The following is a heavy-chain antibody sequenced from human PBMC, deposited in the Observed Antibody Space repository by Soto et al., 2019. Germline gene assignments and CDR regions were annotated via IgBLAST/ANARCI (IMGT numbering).Heavy chain of an antibody. CDR1: GYTFTTYG. D-gene: IGHD6-19*01. CDR2: INAYNDNT. CDR3: ARDPSVPGTANY. J-gene: IGHJ4*02. V-gene: IGHV1-18*01. Sequence: QVQLVQSGAEVKKPGASVKVSCKASGYTFTTYGITWVRQAPGQGLEWMGWINAYNDNTNYAQKFRGRVTMTTDISTTTPYMELRSLRSDDTAVYYCARDPSVPGTANYWGQGTLITVSS.